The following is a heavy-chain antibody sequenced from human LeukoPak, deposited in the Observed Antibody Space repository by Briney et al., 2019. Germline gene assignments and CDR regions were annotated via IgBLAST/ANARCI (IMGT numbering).Heavy chain of an antibody. Sequence: PGGSLRLSCAASGFTFSSYAMHWVRQAPGKGLEWVAVISYDGSNKYYADSVKGRFTISRDNYKNTLYLQMNSLRAEDTAVYYCARGPAITYFDYWGQGTLVTVSS. CDR1: GFTFSSYA. CDR2: ISYDGSNK. D-gene: IGHD1-14*01. V-gene: IGHV3-30-3*01. J-gene: IGHJ4*02. CDR3: ARGPAITYFDY.